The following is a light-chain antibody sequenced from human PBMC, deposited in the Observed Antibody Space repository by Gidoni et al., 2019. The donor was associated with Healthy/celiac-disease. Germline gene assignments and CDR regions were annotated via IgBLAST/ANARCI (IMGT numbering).Light chain of an antibody. J-gene: IGKJ4*01. CDR1: QSVSSSY. CDR3: QQYGSSPLLT. Sequence: IVLTQSPGTLSLSLGERATLSCRASQSVSSSYLAWYQQKPGQAPRLLIYGASSRATDIPDRFSGSGSGTDFTLTISRLEPEDFAVYYCQQYGSSPLLTFGGGTKVEIK. CDR2: GAS. V-gene: IGKV3-20*01.